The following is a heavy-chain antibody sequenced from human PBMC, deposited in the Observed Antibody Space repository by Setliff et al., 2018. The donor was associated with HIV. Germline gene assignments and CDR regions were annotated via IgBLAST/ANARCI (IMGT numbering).Heavy chain of an antibody. CDR1: GGSISSYY. J-gene: IGHJ4*03. CDR2: IHSSGST. Sequence: SETLSLTCTVSGGSISSYYWSWIRQPPGKGLEWIGNIHSSGSTNYNPSLKSRGTISVDTSKNQFSLKLSSVTAADTDVSYCARDRYAGEIDYWGQGTPVTVSS. V-gene: IGHV4-59*12. CDR3: ARDRYAGEIDY. D-gene: IGHD3-10*01.